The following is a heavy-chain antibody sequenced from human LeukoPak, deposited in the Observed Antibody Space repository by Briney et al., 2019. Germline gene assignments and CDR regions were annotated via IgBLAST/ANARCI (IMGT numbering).Heavy chain of an antibody. CDR3: ASTGSLYSSGWRVLDY. CDR2: IYTSGST. V-gene: IGHV4-61*02. Sequence: SETLSLTCTVSGGSTSSGSYYWSWIRQPAGKGLEWIGRIYTSGSTNYNPSLKSRVTISVDTSKNQFSLKLSSVTAADTAVYYCASTGSLYSSGWRVLDYWGQGTLVTVSS. J-gene: IGHJ4*02. D-gene: IGHD6-19*01. CDR1: GGSTSSGSYY.